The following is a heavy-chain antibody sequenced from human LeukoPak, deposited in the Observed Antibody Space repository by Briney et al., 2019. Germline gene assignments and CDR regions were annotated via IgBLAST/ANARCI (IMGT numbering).Heavy chain of an antibody. CDR3: AREPPVAGTDYYYGMDV. J-gene: IGHJ6*02. CDR1: GFTFSSYA. Sequence: GGCLRLSCAASGFTFSSYAMHWVRQAPGKGLEWVAVISYDGSNKYYAGSVKGRFTISRDNSKNTLYLQMNSLRAEDTAVYYCAREPPVAGTDYYYGMDVWGQGTTVTVSS. V-gene: IGHV3-30*04. CDR2: ISYDGSNK. D-gene: IGHD6-19*01.